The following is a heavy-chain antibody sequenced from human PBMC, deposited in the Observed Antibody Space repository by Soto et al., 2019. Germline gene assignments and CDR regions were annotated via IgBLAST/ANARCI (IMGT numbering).Heavy chain of an antibody. J-gene: IGHJ3*02. CDR3: ARDQFSTIFGVVISEPADAFDI. V-gene: IGHV1-18*01. CDR2: ISAYNGNT. D-gene: IGHD3-3*01. CDR1: GYTFTSYG. Sequence: GASVKVSCKASGYTFTSYGISWVRQAPGQGLEWMGWISAYNGNTNYAQKLQGRVTMTTDTSTSTAYMELRSLRSDDTAVYYCARDQFSTIFGVVISEPADAFDIWGQGTMVTVSS.